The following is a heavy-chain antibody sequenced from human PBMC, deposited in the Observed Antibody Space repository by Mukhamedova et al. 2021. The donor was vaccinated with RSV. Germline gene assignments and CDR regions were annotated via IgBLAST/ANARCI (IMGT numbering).Heavy chain of an antibody. Sequence: ASGFTFSSYAMSWVRQAPGKGLEWVSVIYSGGSSTYCADSVKGRFTISRDNSKNTLYLQMNSLRAEDTAVYYCSKGVGEFSLYMDV. CDR2: IYSGGSST. D-gene: IGHD3-10*01. CDR3: SKGVGEFSLYMDV. CDR1: GFTFSSYA. V-gene: IGHV3-23*03. J-gene: IGHJ6*03.